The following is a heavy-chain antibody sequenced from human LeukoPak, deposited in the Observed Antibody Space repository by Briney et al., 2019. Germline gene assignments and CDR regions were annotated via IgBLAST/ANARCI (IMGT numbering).Heavy chain of an antibody. CDR3: ARGPVSLISMVRTTPPFFDY. D-gene: IGHD3-10*01. V-gene: IGHV1-46*01. CDR1: GYTVTSYY. J-gene: IGHJ4*02. Sequence: ASVKVSCKASGYTVTSYYMHWVRQAPGQGLEWMGILNPSGGSTSYAQKFQGRATLTRATSTSTVYMELSSLRSEDTAVYYCARGPVSLISMVRTTPPFFDYWGQGTLVTVTS. CDR2: LNPSGGST.